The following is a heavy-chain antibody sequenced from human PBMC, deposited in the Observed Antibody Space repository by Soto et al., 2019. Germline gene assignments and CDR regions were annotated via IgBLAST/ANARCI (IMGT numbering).Heavy chain of an antibody. CDR3: AKGNSWSPALVLDI. Sequence: EVQLLESGGGLVQPGGSLRLSCAASGFTFSSYAMNWVRQAPGKGLEWVSAISGSGGSTYYADSVKGRFTIFRDSSKNTLYLQMNSLRAEDTAVYYCAKGNSWSPALVLDIWGQGTMVTVSS. V-gene: IGHV3-23*01. J-gene: IGHJ3*02. CDR2: ISGSGGST. D-gene: IGHD1-7*01. CDR1: GFTFSSYA.